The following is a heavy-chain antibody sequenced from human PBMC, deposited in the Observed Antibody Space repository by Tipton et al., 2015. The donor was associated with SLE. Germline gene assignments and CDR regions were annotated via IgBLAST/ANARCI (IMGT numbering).Heavy chain of an antibody. CDR1: GYTFTSYD. Sequence: QSGAEVKKPGASMKASCKASGYTFTSYDINWVRQATGQGLEWMGWMNPNSGNTGYAQKFQGRVTMTRNTSISTAYMELSSLRSEDTAVYYCASLGYCSGGSCYSDYYYGMDVWGQGTTVTVSS. V-gene: IGHV1-8*01. CDR3: ASLGYCSGGSCYSDYYYGMDV. J-gene: IGHJ6*02. CDR2: MNPNSGNT. D-gene: IGHD2-15*01.